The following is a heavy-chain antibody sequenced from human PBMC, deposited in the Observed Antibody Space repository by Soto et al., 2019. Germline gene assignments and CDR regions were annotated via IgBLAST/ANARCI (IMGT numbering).Heavy chain of an antibody. CDR1: GGSISSGGYY. J-gene: IGHJ4*02. Sequence: QMQLQESGPGLVKPSQTLSLTCTVSGGSISSGGYYWSRIRQHPGKGLEWIGYIYYSGRTYYNPSLTRQVTLPVDTSMNQSALNLCSVAAADTAVYYCARVYDILTFDYWGQGTLVTVSS. CDR2: IYYSGRT. CDR3: ARVYDILTFDY. V-gene: IGHV4-31*01. D-gene: IGHD3-9*01.